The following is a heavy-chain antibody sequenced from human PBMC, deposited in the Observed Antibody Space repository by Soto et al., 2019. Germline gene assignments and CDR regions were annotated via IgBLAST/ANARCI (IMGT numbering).Heavy chain of an antibody. V-gene: IGHV4-30-4*01. CDR2: IYYSGST. CDR1: GGSISSGDYY. CDR3: ARGANYYYYGMDV. J-gene: IGHJ6*02. Sequence: SETLSLTCTVSGGSISSGDYYWSWIRQPPGKGLEWIGYIYYSGSTYYNPSLKSRVTISVDTSKNQFSLKLSSVTAADTAVYYCARGANYYYYGMDVWGQRTTVTVSS.